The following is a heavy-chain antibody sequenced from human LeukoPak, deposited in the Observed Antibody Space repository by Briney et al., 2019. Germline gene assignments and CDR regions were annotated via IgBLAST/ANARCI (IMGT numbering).Heavy chain of an antibody. CDR2: VSGSAGRT. CDR1: GFTFSSYA. CDR3: AKNRGHCVNGVCHNYYYMDV. Sequence: GGSLRLSCAASGFTFSSYAMTWVRQAPGKGLEWVSTVSGSAGRTDYADSVKGRFTISRDNLKNTSYLQMNSLRAEDTAVYYCAKNRGHCVNGVCHNYYYMDVWGKGTTVTVSS. D-gene: IGHD2-8*01. J-gene: IGHJ6*03. V-gene: IGHV3-23*01.